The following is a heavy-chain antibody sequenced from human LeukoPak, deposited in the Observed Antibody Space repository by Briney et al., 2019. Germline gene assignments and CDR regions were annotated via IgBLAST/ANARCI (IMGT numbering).Heavy chain of an antibody. D-gene: IGHD2-2*01. CDR1: GDPISNYY. CDR3: ARAYDYALDV. CDR2: IHYSGRT. Sequence: SETLSLTCSVSGDPISNYYCNWIRQPPGKGLEWIGYIHYSGRTNHNPSLKSRVTTSVDTSKNQCSLRLSSVTAADTAVYYCARAYDYALDVWGQGTTVTVSS. V-gene: IGHV4-59*12. J-gene: IGHJ6*02.